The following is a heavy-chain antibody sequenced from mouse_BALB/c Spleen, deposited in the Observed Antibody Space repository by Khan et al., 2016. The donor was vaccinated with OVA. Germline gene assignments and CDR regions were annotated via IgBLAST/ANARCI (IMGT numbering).Heavy chain of an antibody. CDR1: GYTFTNYW. CDR3: ARNGFGNYEIWDY. J-gene: IGHJ2*01. V-gene: IGHV1-5*01. Sequence: VQLQQSGTVLARPGASVKMSCKASGYTFTNYWMHWVKQRPGQDLEWIGTIYPGNSDTNYNQKFTGKAKLTAVTSTSTAYMELSSLTNEDSAVYYCARNGFGNYEIWDYWGQGTTLTVSS. D-gene: IGHD2-1*01. CDR2: IYPGNSDT.